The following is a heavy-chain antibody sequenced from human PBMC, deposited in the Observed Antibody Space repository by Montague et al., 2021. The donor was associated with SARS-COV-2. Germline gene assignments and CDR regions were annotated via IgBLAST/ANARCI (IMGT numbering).Heavy chain of an antibody. CDR3: ARVPPDYYDSSGYYSGAFDI. J-gene: IGHJ3*02. Sequence: TLSLTCTVSGGSISSGSYYWSWIRQPAGKGLEWIGHIYTSGSTNYNPSLKSRVTISVDTSKNQFSLKLSSVTAADTAVYYCARVPPDYYDSSGYYSGAFDIWGQGTMVTVSS. CDR2: IYTSGST. V-gene: IGHV4-61*09. CDR1: GGSISSGSYY. D-gene: IGHD3-22*01.